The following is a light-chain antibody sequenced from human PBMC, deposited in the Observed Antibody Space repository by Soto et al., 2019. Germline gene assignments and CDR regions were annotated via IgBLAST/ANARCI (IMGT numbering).Light chain of an antibody. Sequence: EIVLTQSPATLSLSPGERATLSCRASQSVSSYLAWYQQKPGQAPRLLIYDASNRATGIPARFSGSGSGTDFPLNISSLEPEDFAVYYCQQRSNWLLTFGGGTKVEIK. V-gene: IGKV3-11*01. CDR3: QQRSNWLLT. CDR2: DAS. CDR1: QSVSSY. J-gene: IGKJ4*01.